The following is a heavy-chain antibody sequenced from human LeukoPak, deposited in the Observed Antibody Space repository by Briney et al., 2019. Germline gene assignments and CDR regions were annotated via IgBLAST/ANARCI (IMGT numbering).Heavy chain of an antibody. D-gene: IGHD3-22*01. V-gene: IGHV3-53*01. CDR3: AKQAYDSPRTDFDY. J-gene: IGHJ4*02. CDR2: IYSAGST. CDR1: GFTVSNNY. Sequence: GGSLRLSCAASGFTVSNNYMSWVRQAPGKGLEWVAIIYSAGSTYYADSVKGRFTISRDNSKNTLHLQMNSLRAEDTAIYYCAKQAYDSPRTDFDYWGQGTLVTVSS.